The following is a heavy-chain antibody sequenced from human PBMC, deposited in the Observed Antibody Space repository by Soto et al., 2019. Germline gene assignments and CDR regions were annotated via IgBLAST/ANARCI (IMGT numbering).Heavy chain of an antibody. Sequence: QVQLVESGGGVVQPGRSLRLSCAASGFTFSSYAMHWVRQAPGKGLEWVAVISYDGSNKYYADSVKGRFTISRDNSKNTPYLQMNSLRAEDTAVYYCAKQRGIAAAGRSTYYGMDVWGQGTTVTVSS. CDR3: AKQRGIAAAGRSTYYGMDV. CDR2: ISYDGSNK. D-gene: IGHD6-13*01. CDR1: GFTFSSYA. V-gene: IGHV3-30-3*02. J-gene: IGHJ6*02.